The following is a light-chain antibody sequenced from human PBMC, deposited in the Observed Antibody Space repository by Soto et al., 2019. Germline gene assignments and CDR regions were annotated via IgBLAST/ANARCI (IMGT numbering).Light chain of an antibody. Sequence: QSALTQPPSASGSPGQSVTISCTGTSSDVGGYNFVSWYQQHPGKAPKLMIYEVSKRPSGIPDRYSGSKSGNTASLTVSGRQAEDEADYYCSSYAGNRHFYVFGTGTKLTVL. V-gene: IGLV2-8*01. CDR1: SSDVGGYNF. CDR2: EVS. J-gene: IGLJ1*01. CDR3: SSYAGNRHFYV.